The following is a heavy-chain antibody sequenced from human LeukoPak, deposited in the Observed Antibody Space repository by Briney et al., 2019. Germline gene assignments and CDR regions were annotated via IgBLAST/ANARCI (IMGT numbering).Heavy chain of an antibody. CDR2: ISSSGSTI. J-gene: IGHJ4*02. Sequence: AGGSLRLSCAASGFTSIDYYLRWIRQAPGTGLEWVSYISSSGSTIYYADSVKGRFTISRDNAKNSLYLQMNSLRAEDTAVYYCARSYIAAAGTFDYWGQGTLVTVSS. CDR1: GFTSIDYY. V-gene: IGHV3-11*04. D-gene: IGHD6-13*01. CDR3: ARSYIAAAGTFDY.